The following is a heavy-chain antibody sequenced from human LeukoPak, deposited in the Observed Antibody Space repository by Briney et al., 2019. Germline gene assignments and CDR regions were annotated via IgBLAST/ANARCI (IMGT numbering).Heavy chain of an antibody. CDR3: ARGPHYYGSGSYPPDY. J-gene: IGHJ4*02. V-gene: IGHV3-74*01. CDR2: INSDGSST. CDR1: GFTFSSYW. D-gene: IGHD3-10*01. Sequence: GGSLRLSCAASGFTFSSYWMHWVRQAPGKGLVWVSRINSDGSSTSYADSVKGRLTISRDNAKNTLYLQMNSLRAEDTAVYYCARGPHYYGSGSYPPDYWGQGTLVTVSS.